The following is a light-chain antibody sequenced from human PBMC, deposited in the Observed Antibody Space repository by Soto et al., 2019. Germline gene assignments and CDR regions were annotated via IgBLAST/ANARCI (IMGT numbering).Light chain of an antibody. Sequence: QSVLTQPPSVSGAPGQRVTISCTGSSSNIGAGYDVHWYQQLPGTAPKLLIYGNSNRPSGVPDRFSGPKSGTSASLAIAGLQAGDKADSSFQSYDSSLRAAVLCGVTKLTVL. V-gene: IGLV1-40*01. CDR1: SSNIGAGYD. CDR2: GNS. J-gene: IGLJ2*01. CDR3: QSYDSSLRAAV.